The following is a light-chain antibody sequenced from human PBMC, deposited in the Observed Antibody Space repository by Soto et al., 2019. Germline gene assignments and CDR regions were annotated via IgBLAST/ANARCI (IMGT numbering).Light chain of an antibody. J-gene: IGLJ2*01. Sequence: QLVLTQPPSASGTPGQRVTISCSGSNSNIGSNTVNWYQQLPGTAPKLLIYSNNQRPSGVPDRFSGSKSGTSASLAISGLQSEDEADYYCAPWDDSLNGPVFGGGTKLTVL. CDR2: SNN. CDR1: NSNIGSNT. V-gene: IGLV1-44*01. CDR3: APWDDSLNGPV.